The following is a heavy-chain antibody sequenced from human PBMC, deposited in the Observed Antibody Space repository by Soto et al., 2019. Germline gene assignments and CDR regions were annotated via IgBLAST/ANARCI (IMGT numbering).Heavy chain of an antibody. J-gene: IGHJ4*02. V-gene: IGHV4-34*01. CDR3: ARGRLSNSDY. CDR2: INHSGTT. CDR1: GGSLSGFY. Sequence: QVELQQWGAGLLKPSETLSLTCAVYGGSLSGFYWGWIRQPPGKGLEWIGEINHSGTTNYNPSLKSRVTISADTSKNQFSLRLRSVTAADTAVYYCARGRLSNSDYWGLGTLVTVSS.